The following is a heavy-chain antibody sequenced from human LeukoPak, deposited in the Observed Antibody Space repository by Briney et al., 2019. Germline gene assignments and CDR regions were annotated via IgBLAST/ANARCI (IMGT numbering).Heavy chain of an antibody. CDR1: GFTFSNHE. D-gene: IGHD3-10*01. J-gene: IGHJ6*03. CDR3: AGSGSSTYYYYYMDV. Sequence: GGSLRLSCAGSGFTFSNHEMNWVRQAPGKGLEWVSYISSSGNTIYYADSVKGRFTISRDNAKNSLYLQMNSLRAEDTAVYYCAGSGSSTYYYYYMDVWGKGTTVTVSS. V-gene: IGHV3-48*03. CDR2: ISSSGNTI.